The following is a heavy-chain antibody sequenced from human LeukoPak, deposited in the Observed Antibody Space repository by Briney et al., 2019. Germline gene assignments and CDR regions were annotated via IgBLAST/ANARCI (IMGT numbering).Heavy chain of an antibody. J-gene: IGHJ2*01. CDR3: ATVVRYYYDSNGSDWYFDL. Sequence: ASVKVSCKVSGYTLTELSIHWVRQAPGKGLEWMGGFDLEDGETISAQKFQGRVTMTEDTSSDTAYMELSSLRSEDTAVYYCATVVRYYYDSNGSDWYFDLWGRGTLVTVSS. CDR2: FDLEDGET. D-gene: IGHD3-22*01. CDR1: GYTLTELS. V-gene: IGHV1-24*01.